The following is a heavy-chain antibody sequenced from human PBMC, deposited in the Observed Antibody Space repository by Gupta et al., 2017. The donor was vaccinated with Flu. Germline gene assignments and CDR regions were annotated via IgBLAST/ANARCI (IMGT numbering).Heavy chain of an antibody. J-gene: IGHJ4*01. V-gene: IGHV4-61*02. CDR2: IYTSGRK. CDR1: GGSLSSGSYY. Sequence: QVQLQESGPGLVKPSQTLSLTCTVSGGSLSSGSYYWSWTRQPAGKGLEWIGSIYTSGRKNYNAARKSRVTRSVETSKNQVSQKLRTVTPAETTVYCCWRGMRSSGWSMPPPGCHGTMVAVYSLTTAEDAISPLNYF. CDR3: WRGMRSSGWSMPPPGCHGTMVAVYSLTTAEDAISPLNYF. D-gene: IGHD6-19*01.